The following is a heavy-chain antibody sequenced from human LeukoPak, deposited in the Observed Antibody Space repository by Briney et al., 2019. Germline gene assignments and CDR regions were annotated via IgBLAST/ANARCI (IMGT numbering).Heavy chain of an antibody. V-gene: IGHV3-7*01. CDR3: ARDGSYAFDI. CDR1: GFTFSDYY. J-gene: IGHJ3*02. Sequence: GGSLRLSCAASGFTFSDYYMSWIRQAPGKGLEWVANIKQDGSEKYYVDSVKGRFTISRDNAKNSLYLQMNSLRAEDTAVYYCARDGSYAFDIWGQGTMVTVSS. CDR2: IKQDGSEK. D-gene: IGHD6-13*01.